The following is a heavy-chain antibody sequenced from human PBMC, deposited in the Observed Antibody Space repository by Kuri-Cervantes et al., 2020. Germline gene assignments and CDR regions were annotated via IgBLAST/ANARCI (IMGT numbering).Heavy chain of an antibody. CDR3: ARGYSGWSFDI. J-gene: IGHJ3*02. V-gene: IGHV3-48*03. CDR1: GFTFSSYE. CDR2: ISSSGSTI. D-gene: IGHD6-19*01. Sequence: GGSLRLSCAASGFTFSSYEMNWVRQAPGKGLEWVSYISSSGSTIYYADSVKGRFTISRDNAKNSLYLQMNSLRAEDTAVYYCARGYSGWSFDIWGQGTMVTVSS.